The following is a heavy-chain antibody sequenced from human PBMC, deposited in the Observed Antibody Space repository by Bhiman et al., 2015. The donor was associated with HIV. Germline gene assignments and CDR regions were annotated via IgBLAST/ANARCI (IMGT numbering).Heavy chain of an antibody. CDR1: GFTFDDFA. CDR3: AKDSGPGFDAFDI. J-gene: IGHJ3*02. V-gene: IGHV3-9*01. CDR2: ISWNSGII. Sequence: EVQLVESGGDLVQPGRSLRLSCAASGFTFDDFAMHWVRQAPGKGLEWVSGISWNSGIIGYADSVKGRFTISRDNAKNSLYLQMNSLRAEDTALYYCAKDSGPGFDAFDIWGQGTMVTVSS. D-gene: IGHD1-1*01.